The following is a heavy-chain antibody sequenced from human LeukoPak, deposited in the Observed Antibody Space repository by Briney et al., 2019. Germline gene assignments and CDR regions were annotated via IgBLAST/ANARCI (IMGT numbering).Heavy chain of an antibody. Sequence: GASVKVSCKASGGTFSSYAISWVRQAPGQGLEWMGGIIPIFGTANYAQKFQGRVTIIADESTSTAYMELSSLRSEDTAVYYCARGVVGATTRAYSFDYWGRGTLVTVSS. J-gene: IGHJ4*02. CDR3: ARGVVGATTRAYSFDY. CDR1: GGTFSSYA. CDR2: IIPIFGTA. D-gene: IGHD1-26*01. V-gene: IGHV1-69*13.